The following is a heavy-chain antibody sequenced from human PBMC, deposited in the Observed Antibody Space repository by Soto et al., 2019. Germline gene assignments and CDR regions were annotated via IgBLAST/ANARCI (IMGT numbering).Heavy chain of an antibody. CDR2: ISGSGGST. V-gene: IGHV3-23*01. CDR3: AKDPFSFGELPFYFDY. J-gene: IGHJ4*02. D-gene: IGHD3-10*01. Sequence: GRSLRLSCAASGFTFSSYAMSWVRQAPGKGLEWVSAISGSGGSTYYADSVKGRFTISRDNSKNTLYLQMNSLRAEDTAVYYCAKDPFSFGELPFYFDYWGQGTLVTVSS. CDR1: GFTFSSYA.